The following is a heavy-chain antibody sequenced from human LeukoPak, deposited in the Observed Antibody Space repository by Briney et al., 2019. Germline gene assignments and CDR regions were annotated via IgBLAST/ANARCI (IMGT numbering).Heavy chain of an antibody. Sequence: PGGSLRLSCAASGFTFSSYGMHWVRQAPGKGLVWVSRINGEGRSTNYADSVKGRFTTSRDNAKNTLYLQMNSLRAEDTAVYFCTRDAWMPSTPLDYWGQGTLVTVSS. CDR2: INGEGRST. J-gene: IGHJ4*02. CDR3: TRDAWMPSTPLDY. V-gene: IGHV3-74*01. D-gene: IGHD1-1*01. CDR1: GFTFSSYG.